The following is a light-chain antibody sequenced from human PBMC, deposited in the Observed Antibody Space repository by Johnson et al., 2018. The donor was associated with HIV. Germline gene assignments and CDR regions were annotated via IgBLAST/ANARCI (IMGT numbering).Light chain of an antibody. CDR2: DNN. CDR3: AAWDSILIAYV. V-gene: IGLV1-51*01. Sequence: QSVLTQPPSVSAAPGQKVTISCSGSSSNIGNNYVSWYQQLPGTAPKLLIYDNNKRPSGIPDRFSGSKSGTSATLGIPQLQTDNQADYYCAAWDSILIAYVFGSGTKVTVL. CDR1: SSNIGNNY. J-gene: IGLJ1*01.